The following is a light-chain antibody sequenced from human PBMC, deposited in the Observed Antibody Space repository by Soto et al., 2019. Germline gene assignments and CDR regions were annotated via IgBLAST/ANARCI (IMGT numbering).Light chain of an antibody. CDR3: HQYGSSPPYT. J-gene: IGKJ2*01. CDR1: QSVTNNY. V-gene: IGKV3-20*01. Sequence: EVVLTQSPGTLSLSPGERATLSCRASQSVTNNYLAWYQQRPGQAPRLLIFGSSVRATGIPGRFSGSGSGTNFTLTISRLEPEDFAVYYCHQYGSSPPYTFGQGTKLEIK. CDR2: GSS.